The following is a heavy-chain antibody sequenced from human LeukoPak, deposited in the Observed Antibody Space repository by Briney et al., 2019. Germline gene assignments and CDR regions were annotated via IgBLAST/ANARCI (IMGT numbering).Heavy chain of an antibody. CDR1: GFTFSSYT. V-gene: IGHV3-21*01. J-gene: IGHJ4*02. CDR2: ISSSSSYI. CDR3: ARAYYDILTGYYGY. Sequence: GGSLRLSCAASGFTFSSYTMNWVRQAPGKGLEWVSSISSSSSYIYYADSVKGRFTISRDNSKNTLYLQMNSLRAEDTAVYYCARAYYDILTGYYGYWGQGTLVTVSS. D-gene: IGHD3-9*01.